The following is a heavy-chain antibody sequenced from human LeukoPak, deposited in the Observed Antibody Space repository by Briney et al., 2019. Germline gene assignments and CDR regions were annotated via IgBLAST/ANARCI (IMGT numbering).Heavy chain of an antibody. V-gene: IGHV1-2*02. Sequence: SVKVSCKASGYTFTGYYIHWVRQAPGQGLEWMGWINPDSGGTNYAQKFQGRVTMTRDTSISTAYMELSRLRSDDTAVYYCARGWVGSSSSSDYYYYMDVWGKGTTVTVSS. CDR3: ARGWVGSSSSSDYYYYMDV. CDR2: INPDSGGT. D-gene: IGHD6-6*01. CDR1: GYTFTGYY. J-gene: IGHJ6*03.